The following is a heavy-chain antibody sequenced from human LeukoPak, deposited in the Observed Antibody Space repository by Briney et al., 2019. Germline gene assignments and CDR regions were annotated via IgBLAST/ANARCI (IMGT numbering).Heavy chain of an antibody. J-gene: IGHJ4*02. V-gene: IGHV4-38-2*02. Sequence: PSETLSLTCTVSGYSINSGYYWGWIRQPPGKGLEWIGSVYHSGSIFYNPSLKSRVTISVDASKNQFSLNLRSVTAADTAVYYCARGPTRYYFDYWGQGILVTVSS. D-gene: IGHD1/OR15-1a*01. CDR1: GYSINSGYY. CDR2: VYHSGSI. CDR3: ARGPTRYYFDY.